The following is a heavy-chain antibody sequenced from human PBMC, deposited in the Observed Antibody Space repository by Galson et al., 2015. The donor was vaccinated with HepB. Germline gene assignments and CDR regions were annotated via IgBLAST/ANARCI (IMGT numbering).Heavy chain of an antibody. CDR1: GFTFSSYA. CDR3: AKDRDVVGSYYDYFDY. Sequence: SLRLSCAASGFTFSSYAMSWVRQAPGKGLEWVSAISGSGGSTYYADSVKGRFTISRDNSKNTLYLQMNSLRAEDTAVYYCAKDRDVVGSYYDYFDYWGQGTLVTVSS. D-gene: IGHD1-26*01. CDR2: ISGSGGST. V-gene: IGHV3-23*01. J-gene: IGHJ4*02.